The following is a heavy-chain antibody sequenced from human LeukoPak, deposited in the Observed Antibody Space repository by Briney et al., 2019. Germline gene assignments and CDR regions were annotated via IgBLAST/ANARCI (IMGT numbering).Heavy chain of an antibody. CDR3: ARAYYDFWSGYWGGYYYYYMDV. V-gene: IGHV1-69*13. D-gene: IGHD3-3*01. J-gene: IGHJ6*03. CDR2: IIPIFGTA. CDR1: GGTFSIYA. Sequence: SVKVSCKASGGTFSIYAISWVRQAPGQGLEWMGGIIPIFGTANYAQKFQGRVTITADESTSTAYMELSSLRSEDTAVYYCARAYYDFWSGYWGGYYYYYMDVWGKGTTVTVSS.